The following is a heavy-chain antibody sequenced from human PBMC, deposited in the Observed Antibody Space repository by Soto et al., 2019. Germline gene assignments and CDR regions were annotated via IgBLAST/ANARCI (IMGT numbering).Heavy chain of an antibody. Sequence: GGSLRLSCAASGFTLTDYAMHWVRQAPGKGLEWVAVIWYDGSNKYYADSVKGRFTISRDNSKNTLYLQMNSLRAEDTAVYYCAPGGGRIPSDYWGQGTLVTVSS. D-gene: IGHD2-15*01. CDR3: APGGGRIPSDY. CDR1: GFTLTDYA. V-gene: IGHV3-30*02. CDR2: IWYDGSNK. J-gene: IGHJ4*02.